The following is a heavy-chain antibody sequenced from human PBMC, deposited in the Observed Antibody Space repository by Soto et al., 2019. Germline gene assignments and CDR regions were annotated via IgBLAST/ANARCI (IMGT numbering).Heavy chain of an antibody. V-gene: IGHV5-51*01. CDR2: IYPGDSDT. D-gene: IGHD3-22*01. J-gene: IGHJ3*02. Sequence: PGESLKISCKGSGYSFTSYWIGWVRQMPGKGLEWMGIIYPGDSDTRYSPSFQGQVTISADKSISTAYLQWSSLKASDTAMYYCARLARDPYYDSSGSHDAFDIWGQGTMVTVSS. CDR3: ARLARDPYYDSSGSHDAFDI. CDR1: GYSFTSYW.